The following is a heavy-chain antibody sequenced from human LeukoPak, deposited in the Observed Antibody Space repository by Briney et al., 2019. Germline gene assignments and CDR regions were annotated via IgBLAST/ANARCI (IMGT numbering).Heavy chain of an antibody. D-gene: IGHD3-3*01. CDR1: GGSISGYY. CDR3: ASVGDFWSGYKDY. V-gene: IGHV4-34*01. J-gene: IGHJ4*02. CDR2: INHSGST. Sequence: SETLSLTCAVYGGSISGYYWSWIRQPPGKGLEWIGEINHSGSTNYNPSLKSRVTISVDTSKNQFSLKLSSVTAADTAVYYCASVGDFWSGYKDYWGQGTLVTVSS.